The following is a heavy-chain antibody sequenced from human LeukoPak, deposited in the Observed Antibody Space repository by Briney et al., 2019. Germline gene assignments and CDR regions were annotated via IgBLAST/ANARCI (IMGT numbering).Heavy chain of an antibody. CDR1: GFTFSHFW. Sequence: PGGSLRLSCAASGFTFSHFWMSWVRQAPGKGLEWVAYIKKTGSETYYVDSVKGRFTITRDNTRNSLFLQMYSLRAEDTAVYFCAREDGYCSGANCYSYFDSWGQGTLVTVSS. J-gene: IGHJ4*02. V-gene: IGHV3-7*01. CDR2: IKKTGSET. D-gene: IGHD2-15*01. CDR3: AREDGYCSGANCYSYFDS.